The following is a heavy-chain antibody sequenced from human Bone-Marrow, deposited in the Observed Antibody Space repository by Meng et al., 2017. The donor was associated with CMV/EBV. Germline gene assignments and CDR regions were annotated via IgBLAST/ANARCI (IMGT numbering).Heavy chain of an antibody. CDR3: ARDLGISVAGTPPDS. CDR1: GCAFSSYY. V-gene: IGHV1-46*01. D-gene: IGHD6-19*01. J-gene: IGHJ5*02. Sequence: GCAFSSYYMHWGRQAPGQGPEWMGMVNPFDDTTTYAQKFQGRVTMTRDTSTSTVYMELSSLRSEDTAVYYCARDLGISVAGTPPDSWGQGTLVTVSS. CDR2: VNPFDDTT.